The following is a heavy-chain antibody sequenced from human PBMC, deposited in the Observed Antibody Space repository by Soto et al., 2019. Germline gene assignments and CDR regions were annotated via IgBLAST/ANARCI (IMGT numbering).Heavy chain of an antibody. Sequence: SQTLSLTCAISGDSVSSNSAAWNWIRQSPSRGLEWLGRTYYRSKWYNDYAVSVKSRITINPDTSKNQFSLQLNSVTPEDTAVYYCARDPFIAARRGGHYYGMDVWGQGTTVTVSS. CDR2: TYYRSKWYN. CDR3: ARDPFIAARRGGHYYGMDV. CDR1: GDSVSSNSAA. J-gene: IGHJ6*02. D-gene: IGHD6-6*01. V-gene: IGHV6-1*01.